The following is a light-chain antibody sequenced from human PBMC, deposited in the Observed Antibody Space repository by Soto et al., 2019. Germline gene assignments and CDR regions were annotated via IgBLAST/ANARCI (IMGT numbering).Light chain of an antibody. CDR2: GAS. CDR3: QQYGSSPPLT. V-gene: IGKV3-20*01. CDR1: QSISSSF. J-gene: IGKJ4*01. Sequence: EFVLTQSPGKLSLSPGERATLSCRASQSISSSFLAWYQQKPCQAPRLLIYGASSRGTGIPERFSGSGSGTDFTLTISRLEPEDFAVYYCQQYGSSPPLTFGGGTKVEIK.